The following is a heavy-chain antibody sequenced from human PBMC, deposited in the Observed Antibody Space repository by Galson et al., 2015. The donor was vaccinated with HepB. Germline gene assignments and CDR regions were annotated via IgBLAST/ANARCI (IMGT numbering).Heavy chain of an antibody. D-gene: IGHD6-6*01. J-gene: IGHJ5*02. CDR1: GNTFSNYG. CDR2: ISGYNGNT. V-gene: IGHV1-18*01. CDR3: ARARCSNSAPDQ. Sequence: SVKVSCKASGNTFSNYGISWVRQAPGQGLEWMGWISGYNGNTNYAVKLQGRVTMTTDTSTTTVYMELRSLRFDDTAVYYCARARCSNSAPDQWGQGTLVTVSS.